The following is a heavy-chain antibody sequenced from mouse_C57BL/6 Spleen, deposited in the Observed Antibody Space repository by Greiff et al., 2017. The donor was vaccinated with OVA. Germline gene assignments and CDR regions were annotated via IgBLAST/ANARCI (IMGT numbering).Heavy chain of an antibody. J-gene: IGHJ2*01. CDR2: ISDGGSYT. CDR3: ARDPTSHPFDY. CDR1: GFTFSSYA. V-gene: IGHV5-4*01. Sequence: EVQVVESGGGLVKPGGSLKLSCAASGFTFSSYAMSWVRQTPEKRLEWVATISDGGSYTYYPDNVKGRFTISRDNAKNNLYLQMSHLKSEDTAMYYCARDPTSHPFDYWGQGTTLTVSS.